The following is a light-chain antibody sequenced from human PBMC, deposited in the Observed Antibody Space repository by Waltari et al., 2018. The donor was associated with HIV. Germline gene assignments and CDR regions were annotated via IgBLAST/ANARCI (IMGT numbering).Light chain of an antibody. J-gene: IGKJ1*01. V-gene: IGKV3-15*01. CDR2: GAS. Sequence: MTQSPATLSVSPGERVTLSCRASQSLSGNLAWYQQKPGQAPRLLIHGASTRATCFPDRFTGSASGAEFTLTISSLQSEDFAVYYCQQYNNWPWTFGQGTKVEIK. CDR3: QQYNNWPWT. CDR1: QSLSGN.